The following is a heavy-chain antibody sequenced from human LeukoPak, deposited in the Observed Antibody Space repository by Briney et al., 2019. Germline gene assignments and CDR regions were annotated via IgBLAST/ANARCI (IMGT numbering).Heavy chain of an antibody. CDR1: GFTVSSNY. Sequence: GGSLRLSCAASGFTVSSNYMSWVRQAPGKGLEWVTLISYDATNKYFADSVKGRFTISRDNSRNTLYLQMNSLRAEDTAVYYCARDGVVGYRAYYYYMDVWGKGTTVTVSS. J-gene: IGHJ6*03. D-gene: IGHD5-24*01. V-gene: IGHV3-30*03. CDR2: ISYDATNK. CDR3: ARDGVVGYRAYYYYMDV.